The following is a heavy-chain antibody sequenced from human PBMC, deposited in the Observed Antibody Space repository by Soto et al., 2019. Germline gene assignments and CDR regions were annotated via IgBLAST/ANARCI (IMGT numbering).Heavy chain of an antibody. CDR3: AKVRPLSDCTSTSCLGAFDI. D-gene: IGHD2-2*01. J-gene: IGHJ3*02. CDR1: AFTFRSYA. Sequence: EEQLLESGGGLVRPGGSLRLSCAASAFTFRSYAMSWVRQAPGKGLEWVSAITASADTTYYADSVKGRFTISRDNSKNTLYLRMNILRAEDTAVYYCAKVRPLSDCTSTSCLGAFDIWGQGTMVTVS. CDR2: ITASADTT. V-gene: IGHV3-23*01.